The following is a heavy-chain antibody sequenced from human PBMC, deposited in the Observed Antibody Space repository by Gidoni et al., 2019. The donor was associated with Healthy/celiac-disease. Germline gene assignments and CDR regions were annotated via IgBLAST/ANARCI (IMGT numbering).Heavy chain of an antibody. Sequence: EVQLVESGGGLVQPGGSLRLSCAASGFTFSSYSMNWVRQAPGKGLEWVSYISSSSSTIYYADSVKGRFTISRDNAKNSLYLQMNSLRAEDTAVYYCARLGFGVAATLWYDPWGQGTLVTVSS. CDR3: ARLGFGVAATLWYDP. D-gene: IGHD2-15*01. CDR1: GFTFSSYS. V-gene: IGHV3-48*01. CDR2: ISSSSSTI. J-gene: IGHJ5*02.